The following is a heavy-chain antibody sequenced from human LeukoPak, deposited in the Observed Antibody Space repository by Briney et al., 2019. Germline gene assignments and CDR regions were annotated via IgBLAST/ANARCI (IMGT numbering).Heavy chain of an antibody. Sequence: SETLSLTCSVSDDSITMYYWTWIRQPPGKGLEWIGYVDHTGSTNFNPSLNGRVSISRDTTKNLFSLRLRSVTDADTAVYFCARDSRLVGATGGNDYWGQGTLVTVSS. D-gene: IGHD1-26*01. CDR2: VDHTGST. V-gene: IGHV4-59*01. J-gene: IGHJ4*02. CDR3: ARDSRLVGATGGNDY. CDR1: DDSITMYY.